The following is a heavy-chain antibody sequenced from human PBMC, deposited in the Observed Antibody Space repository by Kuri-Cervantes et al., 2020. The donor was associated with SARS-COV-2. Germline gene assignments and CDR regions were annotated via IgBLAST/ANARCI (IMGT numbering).Heavy chain of an antibody. J-gene: IGHJ6*02. CDR3: ARDQFVVVVAATPFLYYYGMDV. D-gene: IGHD2-15*01. Sequence: ASVKVSCKVSGYTLTELSMHWVRQAPGKGLEWMGGFDPEDGETIYAQKFQGRVTMTEDTSTDTAYMELRSLRSDDTAVYYCARDQFVVVVAATPFLYYYGMDVWGQGTTVTVSS. V-gene: IGHV1-24*01. CDR1: GYTLTELS. CDR2: FDPEDGET.